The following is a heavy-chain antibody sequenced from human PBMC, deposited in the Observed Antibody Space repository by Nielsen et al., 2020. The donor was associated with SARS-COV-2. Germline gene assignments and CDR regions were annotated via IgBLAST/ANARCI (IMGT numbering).Heavy chain of an antibody. Sequence: SVKVSCKASGGTFSSYAISWVRQAPGQGLEWMGGIIPIFGTANYAQKFQGRVTITADESTSTAYMELSSLRSEDTAVYYCARSYHHYDFWSLGGGYWGQGTLVTVSS. CDR1: GGTFSSYA. D-gene: IGHD3-3*01. CDR3: ARSYHHYDFWSLGGGY. J-gene: IGHJ4*02. CDR2: IIPIFGTA. V-gene: IGHV1-69*13.